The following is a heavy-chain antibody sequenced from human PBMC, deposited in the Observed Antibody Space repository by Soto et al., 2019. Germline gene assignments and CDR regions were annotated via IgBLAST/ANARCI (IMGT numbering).Heavy chain of an antibody. J-gene: IGHJ4*02. CDR2: ISYDGSNK. CDR1: GFTFSSYG. Sequence: GGSLRLSCAASGFTFSSYGMHWVRQAPGKGLEWVAVISYDGSNKYYADSVKGRFTISRDNSKNTLYLQMNSLRAEDTAVYYCAKIPEGGYYDSSSSGYWGQGTLVTVSS. CDR3: AKIPEGGYYDSSSSGY. D-gene: IGHD3-22*01. V-gene: IGHV3-30*18.